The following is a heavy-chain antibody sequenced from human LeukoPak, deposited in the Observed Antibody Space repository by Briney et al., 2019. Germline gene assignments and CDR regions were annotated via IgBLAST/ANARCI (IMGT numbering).Heavy chain of an antibody. Sequence: SETLSLTCAVSGGSISSGGYSWSWIRQPPGKGLEWIGYIYHSGSTYYNPSLKSRVTISVDRSKNQFSLKLSSVTAADTAVYYCARGSTMIVADAFDIWGQGSMVTVSS. CDR1: GGSISSGGYS. CDR3: ARGSTMIVADAFDI. J-gene: IGHJ3*02. CDR2: IYHSGST. D-gene: IGHD3-22*01. V-gene: IGHV4-30-2*01.